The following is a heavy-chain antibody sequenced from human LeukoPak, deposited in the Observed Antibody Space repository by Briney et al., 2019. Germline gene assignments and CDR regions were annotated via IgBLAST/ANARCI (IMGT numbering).Heavy chain of an antibody. CDR2: ISHRVSDV. CDR1: EFTFSDYD. CDR3: AIGTTAENDAFDI. V-gene: IGHV3-11*01. D-gene: IGHD1-14*01. Sequence: PGGSLSLSCAASEFTFSDYDMSWIRQAPGKGLEWVSYISHRVSDVQYADSVKGRFTISRDNARNSLYLQMNGLRAEDTAVYYCAIGTTAENDAFDIWGQGTMVTVSS. J-gene: IGHJ3*02.